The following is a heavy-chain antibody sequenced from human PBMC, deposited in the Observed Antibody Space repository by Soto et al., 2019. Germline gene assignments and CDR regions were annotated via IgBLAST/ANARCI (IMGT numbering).Heavy chain of an antibody. CDR3: TTDGGRGGTSVDY. V-gene: IGHV3-15*07. J-gene: IGHJ4*02. Sequence: PAGSLRLSCAASGFTFSSYSRNWVRQAPGEGLEWVGRIKSKTVGGTTDYAAPVKGRFTISRDDSKNTLYVLMNSLKTEDTAVYYCTTDGGRGGTSVDYWGQGTLVTVSS. D-gene: IGHD1-1*01. CDR2: IKSKTVGGTT. CDR1: GFTFSSYS.